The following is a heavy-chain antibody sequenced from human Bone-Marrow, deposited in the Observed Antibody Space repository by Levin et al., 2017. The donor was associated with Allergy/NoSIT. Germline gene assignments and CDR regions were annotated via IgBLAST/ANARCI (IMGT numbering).Heavy chain of an antibody. V-gene: IGHV3-30*18. CDR3: AKDADDTGHGPFDA. J-gene: IGHJ4*02. D-gene: IGHD7-27*01. Sequence: GGSLRLSCAGSGFNFKSFGMHWVRQAPGKGLEWLAVISNEDGSDKYYANSVNGRFTISRDNSKNTVYLQTISLRPDASAVYYCAKDADDTGHGPFDAWGQGGLVTVSA. CDR1: GFNFKSFG. CDR2: ISNEDGSDK.